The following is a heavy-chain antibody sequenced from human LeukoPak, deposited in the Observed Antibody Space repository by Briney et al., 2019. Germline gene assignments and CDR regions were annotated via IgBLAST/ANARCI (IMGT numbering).Heavy chain of an antibody. CDR1: GFTFSSYW. J-gene: IGHJ4*02. V-gene: IGHV3-74*01. D-gene: IGHD5-12*01. Sequence: PGGSLRLSCAASGFTFSSYWMHWVRQAPGKGLVWVSRINSDGSSTSYADSVEGRFTISRDNVKNTLYLQMNSLRAEDTAVYYCARSIVATISGGKDYWGQGTLVTVSS. CDR3: ARSIVATISGGKDY. CDR2: INSDGSST.